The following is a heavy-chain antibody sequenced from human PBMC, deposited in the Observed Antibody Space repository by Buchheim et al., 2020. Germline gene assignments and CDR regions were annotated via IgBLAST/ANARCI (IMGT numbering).Heavy chain of an antibody. J-gene: IGHJ6*02. D-gene: IGHD3-3*01. CDR3: ARDSFPTYYDFWSGYYRRNYYYYYGMDV. CDR1: GFTFSSYG. Sequence: QVQLVESGGGVVQPGRSLRLSCAASGFTFSSYGMHWVRQAPGKGLEWVAVIWYDGSNKYYADSVKGRFTISRDNAKNSLYLQMNSLRAEDTAVYYCARDSFPTYYDFWSGYYRRNYYYYYGMDVWGQGTT. CDR2: IWYDGSNK. V-gene: IGHV3-33*01.